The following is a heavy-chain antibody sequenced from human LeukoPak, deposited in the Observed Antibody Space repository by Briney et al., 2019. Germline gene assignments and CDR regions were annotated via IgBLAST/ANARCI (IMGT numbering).Heavy chain of an antibody. D-gene: IGHD2-8*01. CDR3: ARGDIVLSWFDP. Sequence: ASVKVSCKASGYTFTSYDINWVRQATGQGLEWMGWMNPNSGNTGYAQKFQGRVTMTRNTSISTAYMELSSLGSEGTAVYYCARGDIVLSWFDPWGQGTLVTVSS. CDR1: GYTFTSYD. CDR2: MNPNSGNT. V-gene: IGHV1-8*01. J-gene: IGHJ5*02.